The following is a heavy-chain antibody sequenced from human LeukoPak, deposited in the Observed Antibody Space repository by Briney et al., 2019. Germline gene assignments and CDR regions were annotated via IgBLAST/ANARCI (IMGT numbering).Heavy chain of an antibody. CDR3: ARSPTYFSDSNGYPRGFDY. D-gene: IGHD3-22*01. J-gene: IGHJ4*02. Sequence: PSETLSLTCTVSGGSISPYYWSWVRQPPGKGLEWIGYIFFSGNTNYNLSLKSRVTISLHTSKNQFSLNLISVTAADTAVYYCARSPTYFSDSNGYPRGFDYWGQGTLVTVSS. CDR2: IFFSGNT. CDR1: GGSISPYY. V-gene: IGHV4-59*01.